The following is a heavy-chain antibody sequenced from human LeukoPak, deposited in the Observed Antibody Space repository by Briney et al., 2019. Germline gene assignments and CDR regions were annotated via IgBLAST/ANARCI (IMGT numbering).Heavy chain of an antibody. V-gene: IGHV3-23*01. CDR1: GFTFSSYA. D-gene: IGHD3-3*01. CDR3: AKARFGVLTRWDY. Sequence: PGGSPRLSCAASGFTFSSYAMSWVRQAPGKGLEWVSVISGGGGSTYYADSVKGRFTISRDNSKSTLYLQMNSLRAEDTAIYYCAKARFGVLTRWDYWGQGTLVTVSS. J-gene: IGHJ4*02. CDR2: ISGGGGST.